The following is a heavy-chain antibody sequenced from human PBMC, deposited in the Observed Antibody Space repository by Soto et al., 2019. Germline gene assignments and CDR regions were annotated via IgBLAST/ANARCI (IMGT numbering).Heavy chain of an antibody. V-gene: IGHV1-18*01. J-gene: IGHJ4*02. D-gene: IGHD3-9*01. Sequence: QFHLVQSGAELKKPGASVKVSCKASGYTFTNYGIGWVRQAPGQGLEWMGWISTYRGDPTYAQKLKGRVNMTTDSSTSTAYMELRSLRSDDTALYYCARFDYTKYLFDFWGQGTLVTVSS. CDR2: ISTYRGDP. CDR1: GYTFTNYG. CDR3: ARFDYTKYLFDF.